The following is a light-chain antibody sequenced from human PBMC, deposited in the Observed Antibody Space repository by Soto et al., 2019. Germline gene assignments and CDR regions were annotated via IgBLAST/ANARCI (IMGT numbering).Light chain of an antibody. CDR1: QPISNY. CDR3: QQTHAVPLT. V-gene: IGKV1-39*01. Sequence: DVQMTQSPSSLSASVGDRVTITCRASQPISNYLNWYQQKAGEAPKVLIFGSSSLQSGVPSKFSGSGYGTDFTLIINNLHPDDVATYYCQQTHAVPLTFGQGTRL. J-gene: IGKJ5*01. CDR2: GSS.